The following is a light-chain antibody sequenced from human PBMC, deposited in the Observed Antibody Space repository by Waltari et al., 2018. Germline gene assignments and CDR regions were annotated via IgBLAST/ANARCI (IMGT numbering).Light chain of an antibody. CDR3: QKYGTRPAT. J-gene: IGKJ1*01. Sequence: EIVLTQSPGTLSLSPGERATLSCRASESIGRPLAWYQQKPGQPPRRLVYDASSRATGIPGRFSCSGSGTDFSLTISRLEPEDFAVYYCQKYGTRPATFGQGTKVEIK. CDR1: ESIGRP. V-gene: IGKV3-20*01. CDR2: DAS.